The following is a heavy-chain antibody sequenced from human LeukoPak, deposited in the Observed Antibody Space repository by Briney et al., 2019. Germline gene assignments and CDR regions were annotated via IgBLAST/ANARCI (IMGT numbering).Heavy chain of an antibody. CDR2: IYYSGST. Sequence: SETLSLTYTVSGGSISSSSYYWGWIRQPPGKGLERIGSIYYSGSTYYNPSLKSRVTISVDTSKNQFSLKLSSVTAADTAVYYCARVREYYYDSSGYHYEGNFDYWGQGTLVTVSS. J-gene: IGHJ4*02. V-gene: IGHV4-39*07. CDR3: ARVREYYYDSSGYHYEGNFDY. CDR1: GGSISSSSYY. D-gene: IGHD3-22*01.